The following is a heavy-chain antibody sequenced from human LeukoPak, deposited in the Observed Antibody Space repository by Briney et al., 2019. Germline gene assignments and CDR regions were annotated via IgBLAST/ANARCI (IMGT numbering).Heavy chain of an antibody. D-gene: IGHD6-13*01. J-gene: IGHJ5*02. Sequence: SETLSLTCTVSGGSISSYYWSWIRQPPGKGLEWIGYIYYSGSTNYNPSLKSRVTISVDTSKNQFSLKLSSVTAADTAVYYCARVVAAAGTNWFDPWGQGTLVTVSS. CDR1: GGSISSYY. CDR3: ARVVAAAGTNWFDP. CDR2: IYYSGST. V-gene: IGHV4-59*12.